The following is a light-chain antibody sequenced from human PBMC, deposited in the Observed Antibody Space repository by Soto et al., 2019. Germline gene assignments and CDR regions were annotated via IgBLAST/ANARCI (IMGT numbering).Light chain of an antibody. Sequence: QTVVTQEPSLTVSPGGTVTLTCGSSTGAVTSGHYPYWSQQKPGQAPRTLVYNTSDKHSWAPARFSGSLLGGKAALTLSGAQPEDEAEYYCLLSYSGARVFGGGTKLTVL. V-gene: IGLV7-46*01. CDR3: LLSYSGARV. J-gene: IGLJ3*02. CDR1: TGAVTSGHY. CDR2: NTS.